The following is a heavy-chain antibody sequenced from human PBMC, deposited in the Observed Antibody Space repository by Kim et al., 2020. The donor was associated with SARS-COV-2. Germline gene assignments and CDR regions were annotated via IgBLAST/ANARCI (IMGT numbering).Heavy chain of an antibody. Sequence: SETLSLTCTVSGGSISNCYWNWIRQPAGKGLEWIGRIYTSERTNYNPSLKSRVTMSVDTSKNQLSLKLSSATAADTAVYYCARGENGWTFDSWGQGTLVTVSS. CDR2: IYTSERT. CDR1: GGSISNCY. CDR3: ARGENGWTFDS. D-gene: IGHD6-19*01. J-gene: IGHJ4*02. V-gene: IGHV4-4*07.